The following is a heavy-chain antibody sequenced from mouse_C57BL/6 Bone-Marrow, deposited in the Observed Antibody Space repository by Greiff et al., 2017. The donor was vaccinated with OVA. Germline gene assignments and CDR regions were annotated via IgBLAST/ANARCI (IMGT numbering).Heavy chain of an antibody. CDR3: VRGTTVVATDFDY. CDR2: IRSKSNNYAT. CDR1: GFSFNTYA. J-gene: IGHJ2*01. V-gene: IGHV10-1*01. Sequence: DVMLVESGGGLVQPKGSLKLSCAASGFSFNTYAMNWVRQAPGKGLEWVARIRSKSNNYATYYADSVKDRFTISRDDSESMLYLQMNNLKTEDTAMYYCVRGTTVVATDFDYWGQGTTLTVSS. D-gene: IGHD1-1*01.